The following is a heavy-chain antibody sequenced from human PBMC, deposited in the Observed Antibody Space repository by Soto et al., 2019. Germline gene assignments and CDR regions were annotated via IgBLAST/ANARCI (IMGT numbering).Heavy chain of an antibody. CDR1: GGSVNSGNYY. V-gene: IGHV4-34*01. J-gene: IGHJ3*02. Sequence: QVQLQQWGAGLLKPSETLSLTCAVFGGSVNSGNYYWSWIRQPPGKGLEWIGEMSHSGGTHFNPSLKMRVNISVDTSKNQFSLKMSSVTAADTALYYCARVERGTATTVVDAFDIWGPGTMVTVSS. CDR3: ARVERGTATTVVDAFDI. CDR2: MSHSGGT. D-gene: IGHD1-1*01.